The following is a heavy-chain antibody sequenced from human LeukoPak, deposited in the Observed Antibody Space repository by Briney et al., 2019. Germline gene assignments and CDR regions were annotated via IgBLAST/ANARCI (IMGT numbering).Heavy chain of an antibody. CDR2: TSGFTGDT. D-gene: IGHD1-1*01. CDR3: ARDSFTAVTTPCAY. V-gene: IGHV1-18*01. CDR1: GYTFTSYG. J-gene: IGHJ4*02. Sequence: ASVKVSCKASGYTFTSYGISWVRQAPGQGLEWLGWTSGFTGDTLYPLRFQGRITMTTDRSTNTAFMELRSLRPDDTAVYFCARDSFTAVTTPCAYWGQGTLVTVSS.